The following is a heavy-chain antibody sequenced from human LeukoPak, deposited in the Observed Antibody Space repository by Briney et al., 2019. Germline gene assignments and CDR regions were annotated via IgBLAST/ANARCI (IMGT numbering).Heavy chain of an antibody. J-gene: IGHJ5*02. CDR1: GGSISSGGYY. CDR3: ARDDRFLEWPTGFDP. V-gene: IGHV4-31*03. D-gene: IGHD3-3*01. Sequence: SQTLSLTCTVSGGSISSGGYYWSWIRQHPGRGLEWIGYIYYSGSTYYNPSLKSRVTISVDTSKNQFSLKLSSVTAADTAVYYCARDDRFLEWPTGFDPWGQGTLVTVSS. CDR2: IYYSGST.